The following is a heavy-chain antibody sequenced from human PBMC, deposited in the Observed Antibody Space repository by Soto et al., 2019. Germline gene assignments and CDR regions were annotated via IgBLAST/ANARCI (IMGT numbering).Heavy chain of an antibody. J-gene: IGHJ3*01. CDR1: GFTFGSYW. CDR3: VKGDLDTAVVNSPDAFDF. Sequence: GGSLRLSCAASGFTFGSYWMNWVRQAPGKGLDWVAVISYDGDNKYYAQSVKGRFTISRDNSKNTLFLHMDSLRHEDTAVYHCVKGDLDTAVVNSPDAFDFWGQGTMVTVSS. V-gene: IGHV3-30*18. CDR2: ISYDGDNK. D-gene: IGHD5-18*01.